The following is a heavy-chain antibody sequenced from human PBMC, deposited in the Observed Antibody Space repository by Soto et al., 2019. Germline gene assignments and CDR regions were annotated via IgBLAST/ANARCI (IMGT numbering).Heavy chain of an antibody. CDR3: ARGPNTYYYDSSGYYVH. J-gene: IGHJ4*02. CDR1: GGSFSGYY. CDR2: INHSGST. V-gene: IGHV4-34*01. Sequence: QVQLQQWGAGLLKPSETLSLTCAVYGGSFSGYYWSWIRQPPGKGLEWIGEINHSGSTNYNPSLKNRVTIPVDTSKNQFSLKLSSVTAADTAVYYCARGPNTYYYDSSGYYVHWGQGTLVTVSS. D-gene: IGHD3-22*01.